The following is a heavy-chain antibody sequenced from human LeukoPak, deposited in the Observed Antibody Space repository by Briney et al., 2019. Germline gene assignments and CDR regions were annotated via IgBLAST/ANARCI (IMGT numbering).Heavy chain of an antibody. V-gene: IGHV4-59*01. CDR1: GGSISSYY. Sequence: SETLSLTCTVSGGSISSYYWSWIRQPPGKGLEWIGYISYSGSTNYNPSLKSRVTISLDTSKNHFSLKLSSVTAADTAVYYCARDLGDWFDPWGQGTLVTVSS. CDR2: ISYSGST. J-gene: IGHJ5*02. D-gene: IGHD1-26*01. CDR3: ARDLGDWFDP.